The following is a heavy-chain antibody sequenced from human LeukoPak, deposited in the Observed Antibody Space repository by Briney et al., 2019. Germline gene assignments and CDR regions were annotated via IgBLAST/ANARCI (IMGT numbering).Heavy chain of an antibody. D-gene: IGHD3-22*01. CDR2: ISYDGSNK. V-gene: IGHV3-30-3*01. Sequence: GGSLRLSCAASGFTFSSYAMHWVRQAPGKGLEWVAVISYDGSNKYYADSVKGRFTISRDNSKNTLYLQMNSLRAEDTAVYYCARGKNSPLGYYDSSGYPRSYNWFDPWGQGTLVTVSS. CDR3: ARGKNSPLGYYDSSGYPRSYNWFDP. J-gene: IGHJ5*02. CDR1: GFTFSSYA.